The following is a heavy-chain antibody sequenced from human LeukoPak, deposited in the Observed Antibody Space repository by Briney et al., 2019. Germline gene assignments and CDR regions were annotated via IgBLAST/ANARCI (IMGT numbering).Heavy chain of an antibody. Sequence: GGSLRLSCAASGFTVSSNYMSWVRQAPGKGLEWVSVIYSGGSTYYADSVKGRFTISRDNSKNTLYLQMNSLRAEDTAVYYCARVGPVRGDAFDIWGQGTMVTVSS. CDR1: GFTVSSNY. D-gene: IGHD3-10*01. V-gene: IGHV3-66*01. CDR2: IYSGGST. J-gene: IGHJ3*02. CDR3: ARVGPVRGDAFDI.